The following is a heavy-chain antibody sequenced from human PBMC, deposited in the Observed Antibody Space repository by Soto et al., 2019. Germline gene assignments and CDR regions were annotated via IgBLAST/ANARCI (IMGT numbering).Heavy chain of an antibody. CDR2: SHYSGSA. CDR3: ATQYYYDSSGYYPSTTWFDF. V-gene: IGHV4-39*01. CDR1: GGSISSSPHY. Sequence: SETLSLTCTVSGGSISSSPHYWGWIRHPPGKGLEWIASSHYSGSAYYNPSLKSRVTISVDTSKSQYSLILTSVTAADTAVYYCATQYYYDSSGYYPSTTWFDFWGHGTLVTVS. D-gene: IGHD3-22*01. J-gene: IGHJ5*01.